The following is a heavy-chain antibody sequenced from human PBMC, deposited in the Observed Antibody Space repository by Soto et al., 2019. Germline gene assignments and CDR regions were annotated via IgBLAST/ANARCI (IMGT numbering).Heavy chain of an antibody. J-gene: IGHJ6*02. CDR3: ARGEDAFFYYGLDV. CDR2: MYYTGST. V-gene: IGHV4-61*01. Sequence: SETLSLTCTVSGASVSSGSYYWSWIRQFPGKGLQWIGYMYYTGSTNYNPSLKSRVTMSVDTSKSQFSLKLTSVTAADTAVYYCARGEDAFFYYGLDVWGQGITVTVSS. CDR1: GASVSSGSYY.